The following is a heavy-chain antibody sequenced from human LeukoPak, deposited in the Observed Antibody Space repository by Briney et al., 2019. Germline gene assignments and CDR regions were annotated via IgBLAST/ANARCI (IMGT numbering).Heavy chain of an antibody. CDR3: ARDHFSYGGNGYFDY. CDR2: ISYDGSNK. D-gene: IGHD4-23*01. V-gene: IGHV3-30-3*01. Sequence: GRSLRLSCAASGFTFSSYAMHWVRQAPGKGLEWVAVISYDGSNKYYADSVKGRFTISRDNSKNTLYLQMNSLRAEDTAVYYCARDHFSYGGNGYFDYWGQGTLVTVSS. CDR1: GFTFSSYA. J-gene: IGHJ4*02.